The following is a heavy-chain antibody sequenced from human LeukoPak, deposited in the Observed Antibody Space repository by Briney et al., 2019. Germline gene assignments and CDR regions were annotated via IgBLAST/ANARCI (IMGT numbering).Heavy chain of an antibody. D-gene: IGHD3-22*01. CDR1: GFTFDDYA. V-gene: IGHV3-9*01. CDR3: AKDPYYYDSRGPDY. Sequence: PGRSLRLTCAVSGFTFDDYAMHWVRQAPGKGLEWVSGISWDSGSIGYADSVKGRFTISRDNAKNSLYLQMNSLRTEDTALYYCAKDPYYYDSRGPDYWGQGTLVTVSS. CDR2: ISWDSGSI. J-gene: IGHJ4*02.